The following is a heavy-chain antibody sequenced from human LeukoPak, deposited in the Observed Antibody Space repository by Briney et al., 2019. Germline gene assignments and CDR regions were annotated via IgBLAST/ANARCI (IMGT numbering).Heavy chain of an antibody. CDR3: ARVQDGYCSGGVCKNWSDS. J-gene: IGHJ5*01. CDR1: GFALTTAGMC. CDR2: SECQADK. D-gene: IGHD2-8*02. V-gene: IGHV2-70*17. Sequence: SGPALVKPTQTLTLTCTFSGFALTTAGMCVNWIRQPPGKPLERLARSECQADKFDSTSLKTRLTISKDTSKNQVILTMTNMNPVDTATYFCARVQDGYCSGGVCKNWSDSWGQGTLVTVSS.